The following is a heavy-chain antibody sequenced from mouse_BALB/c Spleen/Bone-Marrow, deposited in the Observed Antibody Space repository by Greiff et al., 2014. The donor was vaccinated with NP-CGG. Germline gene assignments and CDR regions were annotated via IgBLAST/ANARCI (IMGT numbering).Heavy chain of an antibody. CDR2: IYPGNVNT. Sequence: VQLQQSGPELVKPGASVRISCKASGYTFTRYYIQWMKQRPGQGLEWIGWIYPGNVNTKYNEKFKGKATLTADKSSSTAYMQLSSLTSEDSAAYFCAMWLRRDYYAMDYWGQGTSVTVSS. CDR1: GYTFTRYY. J-gene: IGHJ4*01. V-gene: IGHV1S56*01. D-gene: IGHD2-2*01. CDR3: AMWLRRDYYAMDY.